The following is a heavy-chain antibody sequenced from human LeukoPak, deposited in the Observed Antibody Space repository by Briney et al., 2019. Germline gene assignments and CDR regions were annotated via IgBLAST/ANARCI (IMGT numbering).Heavy chain of an antibody. V-gene: IGHV1-18*01. CDR3: ARIPLHDIVVVPAAMREAYYYYGMDV. Sequence: PMASVKVSCKASGYTFTSYGISWLRQAPGQGLEWMGWIGAYNGNTNYAQKLQGRITMTTDTSTSTAYMELRSLRSDDTAVYYCARIPLHDIVVVPAAMREAYYYYGMDVWGQGTTVTVSS. CDR1: GYTFTSYG. CDR2: IGAYNGNT. J-gene: IGHJ6*02. D-gene: IGHD2-2*01.